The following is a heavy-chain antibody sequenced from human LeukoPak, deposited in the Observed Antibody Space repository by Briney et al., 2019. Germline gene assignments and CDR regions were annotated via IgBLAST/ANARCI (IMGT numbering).Heavy chain of an antibody. CDR2: ISTYNGNT. CDR3: ARASFDH. CDR1: GYTFVTYG. V-gene: IGHV1-18*01. J-gene: IGHJ4*02. Sequence: ASVKVSCKASGYTFVTYGINWVRQAPGQGPEWIGWISTYNGNTKYALKFQDRVTLTRDTSTTTAYMELKSLTSDDRAVYYCARASFDHWGQGTLDIVSS.